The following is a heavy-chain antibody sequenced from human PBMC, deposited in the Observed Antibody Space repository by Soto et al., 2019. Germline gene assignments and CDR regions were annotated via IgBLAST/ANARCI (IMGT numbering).Heavy chain of an antibody. D-gene: IGHD3-16*01. CDR3: ARETFGWPWYFDL. CDR1: GFTFSSYE. J-gene: IGHJ2*01. V-gene: IGHV3-48*03. Sequence: PGGSLRRSCAASGFTFSSYEMNWVRQAPGKGLEWVSYISISGSTIYYADSVKGRFTISRDNAKNSLYLQMNSLRAEDTAVYYCARETFGWPWYFDLWGRGTLVTVSS. CDR2: ISISGSTI.